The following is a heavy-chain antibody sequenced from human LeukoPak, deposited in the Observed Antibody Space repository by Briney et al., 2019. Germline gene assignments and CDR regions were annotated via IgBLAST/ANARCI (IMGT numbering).Heavy chain of an antibody. CDR2: IYYSGST. CDR3: ARQNIVVVPAATDAFDI. V-gene: IGHV4-39*01. CDR1: GGSISSSSYY. Sequence: SETLSLTCTVSGGSISSSSYYWGWIRQPPGKGLEWFGSIYYSGSTYYNPSLKSRVTISVDTSKNQFSLKLSSVTAADTAVYYCARQNIVVVPAATDAFDIWGQGTMVTVSS. J-gene: IGHJ3*02. D-gene: IGHD2-2*01.